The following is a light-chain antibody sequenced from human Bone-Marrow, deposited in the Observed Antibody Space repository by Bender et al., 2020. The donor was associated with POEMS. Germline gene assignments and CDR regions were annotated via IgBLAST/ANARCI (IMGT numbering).Light chain of an antibody. V-gene: IGLV2-23*01. CDR2: EGT. CDR3: CSYAAAWV. CDR1: SSDVGSYNL. Sequence: QSALTQPASVSGSPGQSITISCTGTSSDVGSYNLVSWYQQHPGKAPKLMIYEGTKRPSGVSHRFSGSKSDNTASLAISGLQAEDEADYYCCSYAAAWVFGGGTKLTVL. J-gene: IGLJ2*01.